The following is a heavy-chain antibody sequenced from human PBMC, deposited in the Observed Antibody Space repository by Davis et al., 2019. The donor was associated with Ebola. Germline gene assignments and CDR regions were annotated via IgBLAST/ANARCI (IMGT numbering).Heavy chain of an antibody. V-gene: IGHV1-46*01. D-gene: IGHD1-26*01. CDR1: GYTLVSYY. CDR2: INPSGGTT. CDR3: ASGVGATDGY. J-gene: IGHJ4*02. Sequence: ASVKVSCKASGYTLVSYYAHWVRQAPGQGLEWMGIINPSGGTTTYAQKFQGRVTITADKSTSTAYMELSSLRSEDTAVYYCASGVGATDGYWGQGTLVTVSS.